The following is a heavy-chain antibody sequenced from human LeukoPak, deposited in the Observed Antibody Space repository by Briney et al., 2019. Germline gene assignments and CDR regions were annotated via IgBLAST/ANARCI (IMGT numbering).Heavy chain of an antibody. Sequence: PSETLSLTCSVSEYSISSGFFWGWIRQSAGKGLEWIGNIYHNGDTSYGPSLKSRVTISVDTSKNQFSLILTSVTAADTAVYYCVRGEDRSGYRTDCWGQGTLVTVSS. CDR1: EYSISSGFF. CDR2: IYHNGDT. CDR3: VRGEDRSGYRTDC. V-gene: IGHV4-38-2*02. D-gene: IGHD3-22*01. J-gene: IGHJ4*02.